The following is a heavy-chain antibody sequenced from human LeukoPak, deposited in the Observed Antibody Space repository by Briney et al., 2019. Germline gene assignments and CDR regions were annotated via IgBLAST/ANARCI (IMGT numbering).Heavy chain of an antibody. Sequence: SETLSLTCTVSGGSISSYYWSWIRQPPGKGLEWIGYIYYSGSTNYNPSHKSRVTISVDTSKNQFSLKLSSVTAADTAVYYCARGTGPEFRVVAGNWFDPWGQGTLVTVSS. V-gene: IGHV4-59*01. CDR3: ARGTGPEFRVVAGNWFDP. J-gene: IGHJ5*02. D-gene: IGHD2-15*01. CDR1: GGSISSYY. CDR2: IYYSGST.